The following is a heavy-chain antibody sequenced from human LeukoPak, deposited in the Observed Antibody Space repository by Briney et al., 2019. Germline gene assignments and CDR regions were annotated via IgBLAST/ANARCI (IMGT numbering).Heavy chain of an antibody. CDR2: ISYSGNT. CDR1: GGSINSNSNY. D-gene: IGHD5-12*01. Sequence: SETLSLTCTVSGGSINSNSNYWGWIRQPPGKGPEWIGSISYSGNTYYRSSLKSRVTISVDTSKNQFSLKLTSMTAEDTAVYYCARHSFEVATLTPFDSWGQRTLVTVSS. V-gene: IGHV4-39*01. J-gene: IGHJ4*02. CDR3: ARHSFEVATLTPFDS.